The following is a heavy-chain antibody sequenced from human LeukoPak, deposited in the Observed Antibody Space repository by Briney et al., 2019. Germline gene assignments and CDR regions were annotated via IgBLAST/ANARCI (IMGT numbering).Heavy chain of an antibody. CDR3: ARDRGYYAFDY. Sequence: GGSLRLSCAASGFSFNTYAMSWVRQAPGKGLEWVAHVKPDGSEKSYVDSVKGRFTISRDNAQNSLYLQMNSLRAEDTAVYYCARDRGYYAFDYWGQGTLVTVSS. J-gene: IGHJ4*02. V-gene: IGHV3-7*01. CDR2: VKPDGSEK. CDR1: GFSFNTYA. D-gene: IGHD3-22*01.